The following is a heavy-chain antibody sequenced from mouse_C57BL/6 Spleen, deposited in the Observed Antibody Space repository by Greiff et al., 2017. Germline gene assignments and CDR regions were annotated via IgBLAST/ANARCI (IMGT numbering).Heavy chain of an antibody. J-gene: IGHJ2*01. Sequence: VQLQQSGAELVKPGASVKISCKASGYAFSSYWMNWVKQRPGKGLEWIGQIYPGDGDTNYNGKFKGKATLTADKSSSTAYMQLSSLTSEDSAVYFCARCYYDSLYYFDYWGQGTTLTVSS. CDR3: ARCYYDSLYYFDY. D-gene: IGHD2-4*01. CDR1: GYAFSSYW. V-gene: IGHV1-80*01. CDR2: IYPGDGDT.